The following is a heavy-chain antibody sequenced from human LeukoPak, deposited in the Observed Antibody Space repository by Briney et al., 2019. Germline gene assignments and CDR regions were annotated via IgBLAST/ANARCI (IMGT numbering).Heavy chain of an antibody. V-gene: IGHV3-23*01. CDR3: AKSRSGCANWALRIFDN. Sequence: PGGSLRLSCAASGLTFSRYWMHWVRQAPGRGLEWVSSISPGGGTTYYADSVKGRFTISRDNSENTLYVEMNSLRAEDTAIYYCAKSRSGCANWALRIFDNWGQGTLVSVSS. CDR2: ISPGGGTT. J-gene: IGHJ4*02. D-gene: IGHD1-1*01. CDR1: GLTFSRYW.